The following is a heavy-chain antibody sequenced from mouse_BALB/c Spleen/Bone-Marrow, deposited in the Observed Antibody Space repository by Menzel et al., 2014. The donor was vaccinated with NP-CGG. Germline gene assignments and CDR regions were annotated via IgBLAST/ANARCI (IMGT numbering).Heavy chain of an antibody. CDR2: IYPGNSDT. V-gene: IGHV1-5*01. Sequence: VQLQHSGTVLARPGASVKMSCKASGYSFSNNWMHWVKQRPGQGLEWIGAIYPGNSDTSYNQKFKGKAKLTAVTSASTAYMELSSLTNEDSAVYYCTRSGYYYAMDYWGQGTSVTVSS. CDR1: GYSFSNNW. D-gene: IGHD4-1*01. CDR3: TRSGYYYAMDY. J-gene: IGHJ4*01.